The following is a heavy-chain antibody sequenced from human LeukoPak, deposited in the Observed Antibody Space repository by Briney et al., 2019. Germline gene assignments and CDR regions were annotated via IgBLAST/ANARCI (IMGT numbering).Heavy chain of an antibody. CDR3: ARDQPSVGWGFDS. CDR2: IKQDGSER. CDR1: GFTFSSRDW. Sequence: GSLRLSCVASGFTFSSRDWMTWVRQAPGKGLEWVANIKQDGSERNYVDSVKGRFTISRDNAKNSLDLQMTNLRAEDTGLYYCARDQPSVGWGFDSWGRGTLVIVSS. V-gene: IGHV3-7*01. J-gene: IGHJ4*02. D-gene: IGHD2-15*01.